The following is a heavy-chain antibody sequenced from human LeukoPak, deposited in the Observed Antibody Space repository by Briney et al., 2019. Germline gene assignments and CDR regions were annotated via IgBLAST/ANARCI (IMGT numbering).Heavy chain of an antibody. V-gene: IGHV4-38-2*02. J-gene: IGHJ4*02. CDR1: GYSISSGYY. Sequence: SETLSLTCTVSGYSISSGYYWGWIRQPPGKGLEWIGSIYHSGSTYYNPSLKSRVTISVDTSKNQFSLKLSSVTAADTAVYYCASYGSGSYPHDYWGQGTLVTVSS. CDR3: ASYGSGSYPHDY. D-gene: IGHD3-10*01. CDR2: IYHSGST.